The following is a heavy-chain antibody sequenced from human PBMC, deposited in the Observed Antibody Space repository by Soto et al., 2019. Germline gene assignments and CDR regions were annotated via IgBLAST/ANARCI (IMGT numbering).Heavy chain of an antibody. J-gene: IGHJ6*02. CDR3: AREGAASHSYYYGTDV. Sequence: PSETLSLTCTVSGGSISSGDSWWSWIRQSPGKGLEWIGYIYYSGSTYYNPSLGSRVTMPVDTSKNQFSLKLNSVTAADTAVYYCAREGAASHSYYYGTDVWGQGTTVTVSS. V-gene: IGHV4-30-4*08. CDR2: IYYSGST. CDR1: GGSISSGDSW. D-gene: IGHD3-16*01.